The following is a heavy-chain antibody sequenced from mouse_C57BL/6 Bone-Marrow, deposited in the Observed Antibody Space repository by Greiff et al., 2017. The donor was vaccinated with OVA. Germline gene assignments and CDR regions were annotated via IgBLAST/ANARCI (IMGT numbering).Heavy chain of an antibody. CDR1: GFNIKNTY. CDR3: ARRSTYSNYGFAY. V-gene: IGHV14-3*01. Sequence: EVQLQESVAELVRPGASVKLSCTASGFNIKNTYMHWVKQRPEQGLEWIGRIDPANGNTKYAPKFQGKATITADTSSNTAYLQLSSLTSEDTAIYYCARRSTYSNYGFAYWGQGTLVTVSA. J-gene: IGHJ3*01. D-gene: IGHD2-5*01. CDR2: IDPANGNT.